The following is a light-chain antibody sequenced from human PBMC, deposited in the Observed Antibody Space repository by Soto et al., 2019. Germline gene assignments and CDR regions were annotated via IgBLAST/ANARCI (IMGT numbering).Light chain of an antibody. V-gene: IGLV2-14*01. CDR2: EVS. CDR3: SSYTSSSTRV. J-gene: IGLJ3*02. CDR1: SSDVGGYNY. Sequence: QSALTQPASVSGSPGQSITISCTGTSSDVGGYNYVYWYQQHPGKAPKLMIYEVSNRPSGVSNRFSGSKSGNTASLTISGLQAEDEADYYCSSYTSSSTRVFGGGTKLTV.